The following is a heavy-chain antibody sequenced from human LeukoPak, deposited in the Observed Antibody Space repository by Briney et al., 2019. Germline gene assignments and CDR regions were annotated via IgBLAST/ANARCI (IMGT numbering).Heavy chain of an antibody. CDR2: ISYDGSNK. V-gene: IGHV3-30*14. CDR3: ASHVLLWFGEADY. J-gene: IGHJ4*02. Sequence: GGSLRLSCAASGFTFSSYAMHWVRQAPGKGLEWVAVISYDGSNKYYADSVKGRFTISRDNSKNTLYLQMNSLRAEDTAVYYCASHVLLWFGEADYWGQGTLVTVSS. D-gene: IGHD3-10*01. CDR1: GFTFSSYA.